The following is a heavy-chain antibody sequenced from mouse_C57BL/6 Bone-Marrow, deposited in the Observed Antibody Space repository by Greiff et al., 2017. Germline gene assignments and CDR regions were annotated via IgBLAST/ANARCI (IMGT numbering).Heavy chain of an antibody. D-gene: IGHD2-5*01. Sequence: QVQLQQPGAELVKPGASVKMSCKASGYTFTSYWLTWVKQRPGKGLEWIGDIYPGSGSTNYNEKFKSKATLTVDTSSSTAYMQLSSLTSEDSAVYYCARPYYSNYWYFDVWGTGTTVTVSS. J-gene: IGHJ1*03. V-gene: IGHV1-55*01. CDR2: IYPGSGST. CDR1: GYTFTSYW. CDR3: ARPYYSNYWYFDV.